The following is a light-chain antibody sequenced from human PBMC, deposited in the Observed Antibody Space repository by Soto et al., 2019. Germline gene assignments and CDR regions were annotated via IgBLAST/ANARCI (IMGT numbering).Light chain of an antibody. CDR2: VAS. Sequence: DIQMTQSPSSLSASVRDRITITCRASPAIASFLAWYQQKPGTAPKLLIYVASSLQSGVPSRFSGSGSGTDFTLKISRVEAEDVGVYYCMQALQIPLTFGGGTKVDIK. CDR1: PAIASF. V-gene: IGKV1-9*01. CDR3: MQALQIPLT. J-gene: IGKJ4*01.